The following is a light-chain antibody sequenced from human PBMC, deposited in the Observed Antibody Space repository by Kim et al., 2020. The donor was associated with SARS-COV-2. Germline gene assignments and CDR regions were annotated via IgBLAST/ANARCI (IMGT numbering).Light chain of an antibody. CDR3: QAWDSSTADVV. CDR1: KLGDKY. CDR2: QDS. V-gene: IGLV3-1*01. Sequence: SYELTQPPSVSVSPGQTASITCSGDKLGDKYACWYQQKPGQSTVLVIYQDSKRPSGIPERFSGSNSGNTATLTIIGTQAMDEADYYCQAWDSSTADVVFG. J-gene: IGLJ2*01.